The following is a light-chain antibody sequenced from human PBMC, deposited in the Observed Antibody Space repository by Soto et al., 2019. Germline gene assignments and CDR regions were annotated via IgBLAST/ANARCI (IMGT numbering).Light chain of an antibody. CDR3: QQGNSFPLT. V-gene: IGKV1-12*01. J-gene: IGKJ4*01. CDR2: IVS. CDR1: QGISNW. Sequence: DIQMTQSPSSVSASVGDGVTITCRASQGISNWLAWYQQKPGKAPKVLISIVSSLQSGVPSRFSGSRSETDFTLTITSLQHEDSETYYCQQGNSFPLTLGGGTKVDIK.